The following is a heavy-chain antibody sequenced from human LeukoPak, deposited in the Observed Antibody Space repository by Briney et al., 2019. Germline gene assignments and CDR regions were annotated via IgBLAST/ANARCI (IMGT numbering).Heavy chain of an antibody. Sequence: GGSLRLSCAASGFTFSSYWMHWVRQAPGKGLVWVSRINSDGSSTSYADSVKGRFTISRDNAKNTLYLQMNSLRAKDTAVYYCASLDIVVVPAANGGDAFDIWGQGTMVTVSS. CDR2: INSDGSST. CDR3: ASLDIVVVPAANGGDAFDI. CDR1: GFTFSSYW. D-gene: IGHD2-2*03. V-gene: IGHV3-74*01. J-gene: IGHJ3*02.